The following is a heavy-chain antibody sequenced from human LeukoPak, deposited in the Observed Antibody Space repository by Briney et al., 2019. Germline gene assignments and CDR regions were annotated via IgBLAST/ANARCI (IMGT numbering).Heavy chain of an antibody. D-gene: IGHD6-6*01. CDR1: GGSFSGYY. CDR2: IYYSGST. J-gene: IGHJ4*02. Sequence: PSETLSLTCAVYGGSFSGYYWSWIRQPPGKGLEWIGYIYYSGSTNYNPSLKSRVTISVDTSKNQFSLKLSSVTAADTAVYYCARIATPEYSSSFVDYWGQGTLVTVSS. CDR3: ARIATPEYSSSFVDY. V-gene: IGHV4-59*01.